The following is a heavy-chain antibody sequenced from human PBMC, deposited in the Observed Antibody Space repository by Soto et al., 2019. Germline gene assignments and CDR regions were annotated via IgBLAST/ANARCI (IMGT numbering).Heavy chain of an antibody. CDR1: GYTFINYH. Sequence: QVQLVQSGGEVKKPGASVTVSCKASGYTFINYHITWVRQAPGQGLEWMAWINTYNGMTDYAQRFQSXVTMTRDTSTSTAYMELRNLGSDDTAVYFCAKSPRGEMATDWGQGTLVTVSS. CDR2: INTYNGMT. CDR3: AKSPRGEMATD. V-gene: IGHV1-18*01. D-gene: IGHD5-12*01. J-gene: IGHJ4*02.